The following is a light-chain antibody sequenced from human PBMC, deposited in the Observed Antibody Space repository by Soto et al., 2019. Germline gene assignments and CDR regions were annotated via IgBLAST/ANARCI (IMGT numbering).Light chain of an antibody. CDR3: HQYNNSPLT. CDR2: DTS. V-gene: IGKV3-15*01. Sequence: EIVMTQSPATLSVSPGERATLSCRACPSDSSNLAWYQQKPGQAPRLLFSDTSTRATTVPARFNGSGSGTEFSLAISNLQSEDFAVYYCHQYNNSPLTFGRGTKVDIK. CDR1: PSDSSN. J-gene: IGKJ4*01.